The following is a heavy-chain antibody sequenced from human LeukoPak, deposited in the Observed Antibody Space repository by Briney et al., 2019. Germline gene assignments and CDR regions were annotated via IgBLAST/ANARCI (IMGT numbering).Heavy chain of an antibody. CDR1: GFTFSSYW. CDR3: ARRIQGMAPYYFDY. V-gene: IGHV3-74*01. Sequence: GGSLRLSCTASGFTFSSYWMHWARQAPGKGLVWVSRINSDGGSTSYADSVKGRFTISRDNAKNTLYLQMNSLRAEDTAVYYCARRIQGMAPYYFDYWGQGTLVTVSS. J-gene: IGHJ4*02. CDR2: INSDGGST. D-gene: IGHD5-24*01.